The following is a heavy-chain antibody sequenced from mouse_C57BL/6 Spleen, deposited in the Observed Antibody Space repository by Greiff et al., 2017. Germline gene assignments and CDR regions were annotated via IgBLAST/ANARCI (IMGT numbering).Heavy chain of an antibody. Sequence: EVQLQESGPGLVKPSQSLSLTCSVTGYSITSGYYWNWIRQFPGNKLEWMGYISYDGSNNYNPSLKNRISITRDTSKNQFFLKLNSVTTEDTATYYCARLWVVTDYAMDYWGQGTSVTVSS. J-gene: IGHJ4*01. CDR3: ARLWVVTDYAMDY. CDR2: ISYDGSN. V-gene: IGHV3-6*01. CDR1: GYSITSGYY. D-gene: IGHD2-12*01.